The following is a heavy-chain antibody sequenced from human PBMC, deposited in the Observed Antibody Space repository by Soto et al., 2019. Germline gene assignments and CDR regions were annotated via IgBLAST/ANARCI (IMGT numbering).Heavy chain of an antibody. Sequence: EVQLVESGGGLVQPGRSLRLSCEASGFTFDDYVIHWVRQAPGEALQWVSGLSGNSRSIGYADSVKGRFTISRDNAKNFLYLQMNDLRPEDTALYYCAKGDATDGWWYLDLWGRGTLVTVSS. J-gene: IGHJ2*01. D-gene: IGHD4-17*01. CDR3: AKGDATDGWWYLDL. V-gene: IGHV3-9*01. CDR1: GFTFDDYV. CDR2: LSGNSRSI.